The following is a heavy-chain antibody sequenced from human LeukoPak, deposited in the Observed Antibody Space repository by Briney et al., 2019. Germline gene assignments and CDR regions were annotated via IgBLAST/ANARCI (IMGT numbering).Heavy chain of an antibody. J-gene: IGHJ3*02. D-gene: IGHD3-22*01. Sequence: GGSLRLSCAASGCAVTTNYMIWVRQPPAKGLDWLSFSYSGGSTYYADTVKGRFTVSRDNSKNTLYLEMNSLRAEDTAVYYCATLNFYDSSGYETEPFDIWGQGTMVTVSS. CDR2: SYSGGST. V-gene: IGHV3-53*01. CDR1: GCAVTTNY. CDR3: ATLNFYDSSGYETEPFDI.